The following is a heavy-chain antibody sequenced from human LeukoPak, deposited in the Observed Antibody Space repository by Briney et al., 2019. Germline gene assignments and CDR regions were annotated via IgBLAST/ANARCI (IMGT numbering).Heavy chain of an antibody. CDR2: ISSTSSYI. J-gene: IGHJ6*03. V-gene: IGHV3-21*01. Sequence: GGSLRLSCAASGFIFSSHGMNWVRQAPGKGLEWVSSISSTSSYIYYADSVKGRFTISTDNAKNSLYLQMSSLRAEDTAVYYCARGSGGQQLIRGYYSMDVWGKGTTVTVSS. CDR3: ARGSGGQQLIRGYYSMDV. D-gene: IGHD6-6*01. CDR1: GFIFSSHG.